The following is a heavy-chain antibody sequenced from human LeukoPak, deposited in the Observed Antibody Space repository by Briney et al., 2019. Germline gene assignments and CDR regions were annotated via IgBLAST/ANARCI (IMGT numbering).Heavy chain of an antibody. CDR2: ITGSSDYI. D-gene: IGHD3-10*01. Sequence: RTGGSLRLSCAASGFTFSRYSVNWVRQAPGKGLEWVSCITGSSDYIFYADSVRGRFTISRDNAKNSLYLQMNSLRAEDTAVYYCARGRQNRALDYWGQGTLVTVSS. CDR1: GFTFSRYS. J-gene: IGHJ4*02. V-gene: IGHV3-21*01. CDR3: ARGRQNRALDY.